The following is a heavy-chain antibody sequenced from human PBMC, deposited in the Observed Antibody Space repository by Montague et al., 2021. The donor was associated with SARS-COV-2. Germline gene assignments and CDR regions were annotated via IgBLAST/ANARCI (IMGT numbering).Heavy chain of an antibody. CDR1: GGSISSSSYY. V-gene: IGHV4-39*01. J-gene: IGHJ3*02. D-gene: IGHD3-22*01. CDR2: IYYSGST. Sequence: SETLSLTCTVSGGSISSSSYYWGRIRQPPGKGLEWIGSIYYSGSTYYNPSLKGRVTISVDTSKNQFSLKLSSVTAADTAVYYCASPTYYYDSSGSDAFDIWGQGTMVAVSS. CDR3: ASPTYYYDSSGSDAFDI.